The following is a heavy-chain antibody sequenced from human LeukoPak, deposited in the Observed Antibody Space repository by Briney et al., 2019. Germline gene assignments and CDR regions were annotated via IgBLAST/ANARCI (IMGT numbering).Heavy chain of an antibody. V-gene: IGHV3-11*01. CDR3: AKDPHSSGYYFEAFDI. CDR2: ISSSGSTI. CDR1: GFTFSDYY. D-gene: IGHD3-22*01. Sequence: GGSLRLSCAASGFTFSDYYMSWIRQAPGKGLEWVSYISSSGSTIYYADSVKGRFTISRDNAKNSLYLQMNSLRAEDAAVYYCAKDPHSSGYYFEAFDIWGQGTMVTVSS. J-gene: IGHJ3*02.